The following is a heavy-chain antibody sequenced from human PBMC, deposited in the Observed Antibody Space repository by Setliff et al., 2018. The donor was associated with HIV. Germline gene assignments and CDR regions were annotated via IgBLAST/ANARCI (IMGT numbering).Heavy chain of an antibody. D-gene: IGHD6-19*01. J-gene: IGHJ5*02. CDR3: VRGYRSAWNSWFDA. Sequence: KVSCKASGYTFTTYYIHWVRQAPGQGLEWMGILNPSEGTTSFAQKFQGRVTMTRDTSTSTVYMDLSSLRADDTAVYYCVRGYRSAWNSWFDAWGQGTRVTVSS. CDR1: GYTFTTYY. V-gene: IGHV1-46*01. CDR2: LNPSEGTT.